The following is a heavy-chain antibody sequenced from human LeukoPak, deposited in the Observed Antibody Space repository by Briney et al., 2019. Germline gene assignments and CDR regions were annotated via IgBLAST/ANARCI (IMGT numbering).Heavy chain of an antibody. CDR1: GGTFSSYA. D-gene: IGHD2-2*01. J-gene: IGHJ4*02. CDR2: IIPIFGTA. Sequence: ASVKVSCKASGGTFSSYANSWVRQAPGQGLEWMGGIIPIFGTANYAQKFQGRVTITTDESTSSAYMELSSLRSEDTAVYYCAREVGICSSTSCYFDYWGQGTLVTVSS. CDR3: AREVGICSSTSCYFDY. V-gene: IGHV1-69*05.